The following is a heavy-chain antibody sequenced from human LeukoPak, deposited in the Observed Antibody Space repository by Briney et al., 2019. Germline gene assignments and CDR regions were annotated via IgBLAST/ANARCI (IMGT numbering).Heavy chain of an antibody. CDR2: INYIRTT. CDR3: ARSYSSSDHYYSYGMDV. V-gene: IGHV4-59*08. Sequence: PSETLSLTCTVSGGSISSYYWNWIRQPPGKGLEGIGYINYIRTTDYNPSLKSRVTTSLDTSKNRFSLKLSSVTAADTAMYYCARSYSSSDHYYSYGMDVWGQGTTVTVSS. D-gene: IGHD6-13*01. J-gene: IGHJ6*02. CDR1: GGSISSYY.